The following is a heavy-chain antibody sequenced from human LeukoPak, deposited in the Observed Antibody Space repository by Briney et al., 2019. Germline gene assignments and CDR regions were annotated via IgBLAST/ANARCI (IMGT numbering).Heavy chain of an antibody. J-gene: IGHJ4*02. Sequence: GESLKISCKGSGYSFTSYWIGWVRQMSGKSLEYMGIIYPADSDTRYSPSFQGQVTISADKSISTAYLQWSSLKASDTAMYYCARVVIPAAGRYYFDYWGQGTLVTVSS. V-gene: IGHV5-51*01. CDR3: ARVVIPAAGRYYFDY. CDR2: IYPADSDT. CDR1: GYSFTSYW. D-gene: IGHD2-2*01.